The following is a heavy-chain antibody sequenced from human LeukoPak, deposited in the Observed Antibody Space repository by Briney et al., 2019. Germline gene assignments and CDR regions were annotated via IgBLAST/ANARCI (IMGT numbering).Heavy chain of an antibody. J-gene: IGHJ5*02. CDR1: GFTVSSNY. D-gene: IGHD6-19*01. Sequence: GGSLRLSCTASGFTVSSNYMTWVRQAPGKVLECVSLIHSGGTTSYADSVKGRFTISRDNSKNTLYLQMNSLRAEDTAVYYCAKERGMSSGWYFMSVDWFDPWGQGTLVTVSS. CDR3: AKERGMSSGWYFMSVDWFDP. V-gene: IGHV3-66*01. CDR2: IHSGGTT.